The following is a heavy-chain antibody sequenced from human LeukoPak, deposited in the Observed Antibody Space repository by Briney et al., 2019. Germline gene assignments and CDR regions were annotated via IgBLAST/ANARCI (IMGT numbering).Heavy chain of an antibody. J-gene: IGHJ4*02. Sequence: GESLKISCRGSGYDFSTYWIGWVRQMPGKRLEWMGIIYPGDSDTRYSPSFQGQVTISADKSISTAYLQWSSLKASDTAMYYCARATDSYGYVDYWGQGTLVTVSS. D-gene: IGHD5-18*01. CDR1: GYDFSTYW. V-gene: IGHV5-51*01. CDR3: ARATDSYGYVDY. CDR2: IYPGDSDT.